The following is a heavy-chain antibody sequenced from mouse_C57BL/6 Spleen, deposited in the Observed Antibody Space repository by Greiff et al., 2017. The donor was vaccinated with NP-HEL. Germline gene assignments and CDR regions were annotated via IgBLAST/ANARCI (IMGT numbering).Heavy chain of an antibody. Sequence: QVQLQQSGAELVRPGASVTLSCKASGYTFTDYEMHWVKQTPVHGLEWIGAIDPETGGTAYNQKFKGKAILTADKSPSTAYMELRSLTSEDSAVYYCTRRGTTVVAPHWYFDVWGTGTTVTVSS. D-gene: IGHD1-1*01. CDR2: IDPETGGT. CDR1: GYTFTDYE. CDR3: TRRGTTVVAPHWYFDV. V-gene: IGHV1-15*01. J-gene: IGHJ1*03.